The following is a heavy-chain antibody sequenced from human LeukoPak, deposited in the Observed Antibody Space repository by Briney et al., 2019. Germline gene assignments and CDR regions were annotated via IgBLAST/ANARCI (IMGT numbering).Heavy chain of an antibody. CDR1: GGSIINYY. Sequence: SETLSLTCTVSGGSIINYYWSCIRQSAGEGLKWIGRISTTGITNFSPSLKSRVTMSVDTSKNQFSLKLSSVTAADTAVYYCARAVGAHDAFDVWGQGTMVTVSS. V-gene: IGHV4-4*07. J-gene: IGHJ3*01. CDR2: ISTTGIT. CDR3: ARAVGAHDAFDV. D-gene: IGHD1-26*01.